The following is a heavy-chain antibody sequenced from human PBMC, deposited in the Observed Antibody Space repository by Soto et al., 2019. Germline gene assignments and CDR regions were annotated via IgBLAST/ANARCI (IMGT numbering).Heavy chain of an antibody. D-gene: IGHD6-13*01. CDR3: ARDLLSGYSSSRSFDY. CDR2: IYSGGST. Sequence: GESLKISCAASGFTVSSNYMSWVRQAPGKGLEWVSVIYSGGSTYYADSVKGRFTISRDNSKNTLYLQMNSLRAEDTAVYYCARDLLSGYSSSRSFDYWGQGTLVTVSS. J-gene: IGHJ4*02. CDR1: GFTVSSNY. V-gene: IGHV3-53*01.